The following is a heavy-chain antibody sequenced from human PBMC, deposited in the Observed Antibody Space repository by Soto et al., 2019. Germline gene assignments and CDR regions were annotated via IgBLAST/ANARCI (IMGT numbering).Heavy chain of an antibody. CDR1: GFIFSSYG. Sequence: QVQLVESGGDVVQPGRSLRLSCAASGFIFSSYGMHWVRQAPGKGLEWVAIMSYDGSREYYADSVKGRFTISRDISKNTLFLQMDSLRPEDTAVYYCTRDTTDFDYWGQGTLVTVSS. CDR3: TRDTTDFDY. V-gene: IGHV3-30*03. D-gene: IGHD1-1*01. CDR2: MSYDGSRE. J-gene: IGHJ4*02.